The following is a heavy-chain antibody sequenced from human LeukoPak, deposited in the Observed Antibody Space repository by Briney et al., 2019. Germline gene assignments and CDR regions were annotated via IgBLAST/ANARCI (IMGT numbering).Heavy chain of an antibody. D-gene: IGHD2-15*01. CDR1: GGSISSYY. CDR2: IYTSGSA. V-gene: IGHV4-4*07. CDR3: ARGLSSPHWFDP. Sequence: SETLSLTCTVSGGSISSYYWSWIRQPAGKGLEWIGRIYTSGSANYNPSLKSRVTMSVDTSKNQFSLKLSSVTAADTAVYYCARGLSSPHWFDPWGQGTLVTVSS. J-gene: IGHJ5*02.